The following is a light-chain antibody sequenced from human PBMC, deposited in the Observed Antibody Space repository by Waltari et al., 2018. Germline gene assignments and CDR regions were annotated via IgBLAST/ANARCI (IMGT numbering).Light chain of an antibody. J-gene: IGKJ2*03. Sequence: DIQMTQSPSTLSASVGDRVTITCRASQSIGDWMGWSQPEPGKAPKLLIYRASTLQSGVPSRFSGSGSGTEFTLTISSLQPDDFGSYYCQYYYLYSRGFGQGTKVEIK. CDR2: RAS. CDR3: QYYYLYSRG. V-gene: IGKV1-5*03. CDR1: QSIGDW.